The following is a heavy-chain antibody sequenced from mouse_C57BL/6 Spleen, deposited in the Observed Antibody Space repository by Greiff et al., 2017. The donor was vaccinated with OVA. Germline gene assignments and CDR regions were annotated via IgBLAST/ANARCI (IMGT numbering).Heavy chain of an antibody. D-gene: IGHD1-2*01. J-gene: IGHJ2*01. CDR1: GYTFTSYW. CDR2: IDPSDSYT. V-gene: IGHV1-69*01. CDR3: ARQATAFDY. Sequence: QVQLQQPGAELVMPGASVKLSCKASGYTFTSYWMHWVKQRPGQGLEWIGEIDPSDSYTNYNQKFKGKSTLTVDKSSSTAYMQLSSLTSEDSAVYYCARQATAFDYWGQGTTRTVSS.